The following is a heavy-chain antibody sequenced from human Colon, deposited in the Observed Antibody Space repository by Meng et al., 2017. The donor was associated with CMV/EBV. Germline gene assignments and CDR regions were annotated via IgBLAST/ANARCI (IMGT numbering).Heavy chain of an antibody. CDR3: ARDGIRGVFFFDY. Sequence: QVQLVQSGAEVREPGASVQVSCKASGFPFTGHYMHWVRQAPGQGLEWMGWIDANSGGTNYAQKFQGRLTMTRDTSISTVYMELNRLRSDDTAVYFCARDGIRGVFFFDYWGQGTLVTVSS. J-gene: IGHJ4*02. CDR1: GFPFTGHY. V-gene: IGHV1-2*02. CDR2: IDANSGGT. D-gene: IGHD1-14*01.